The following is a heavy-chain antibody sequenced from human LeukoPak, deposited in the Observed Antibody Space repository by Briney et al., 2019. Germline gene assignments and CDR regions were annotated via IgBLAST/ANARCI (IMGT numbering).Heavy chain of an antibody. CDR1: GFTFSSYG. V-gene: IGHV3-33*01. CDR3: ARDTGSSWTWDDAFDI. CDR2: IWYDGSNK. D-gene: IGHD6-13*01. Sequence: GGSLRLSCAASGFTFSSYGMHWVRQAPGKGLEWVAVIWYDGSNKYYADSVKGRFTISRDNSKNTLYLQMNSLRAEDTAVYYCARDTGSSWTWDDAFDIWGQGTMVTVSS. J-gene: IGHJ3*02.